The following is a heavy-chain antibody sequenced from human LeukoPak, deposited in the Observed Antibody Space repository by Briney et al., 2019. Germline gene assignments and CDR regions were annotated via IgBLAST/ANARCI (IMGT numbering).Heavy chain of an antibody. CDR2: ISSSGSTI. J-gene: IGHJ4*02. CDR1: GFTFDDYA. CDR3: ARDYGGSSPFDY. V-gene: IGHV3-48*03. Sequence: GGSLRLSCAASGFTFDDYAMHWVRQAPGKGLEWVSYISSSGSTIYYADSVKGRFTISRDNAKNSLYLQMNSLRAEDKAVYYCARDYGGSSPFDYWGQGTLVTVSS. D-gene: IGHD4-23*01.